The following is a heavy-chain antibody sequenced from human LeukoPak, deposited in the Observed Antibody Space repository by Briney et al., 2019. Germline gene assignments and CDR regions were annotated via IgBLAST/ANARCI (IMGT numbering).Heavy chain of an antibody. CDR2: INPSGGST. D-gene: IGHD3-10*01. CDR3: AREGRFGELFK. J-gene: IGHJ4*02. V-gene: IGHV1-46*01. CDR1: GYAFTSYY. Sequence: ASVKVSCKASGYAFTSYYMHWVRQAPGQGLEWMGIINPSGGSTSYAQKFQGRVTMTRDTSTSTVYMELSSLRSEDTAVYYCAREGRFGELFKWGQGTLVTVSS.